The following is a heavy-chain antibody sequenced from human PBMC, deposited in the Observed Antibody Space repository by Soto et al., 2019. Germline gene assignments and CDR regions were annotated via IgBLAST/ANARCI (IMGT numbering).Heavy chain of an antibody. D-gene: IGHD6-13*01. Sequence: EVQLLESGGGLVQPGGSLRLSCAASGFTFSSYAMSWVRQAPGKGLEWVSAISGSGGSTYYADSVKGRFTISRDNSKNTLYLQMNSLRAEDTAVYYCAKAFELPFIAAAEVAFVIWGQGTMVTVSS. CDR3: AKAFELPFIAAAEVAFVI. CDR1: GFTFSSYA. J-gene: IGHJ3*02. CDR2: ISGSGGST. V-gene: IGHV3-23*01.